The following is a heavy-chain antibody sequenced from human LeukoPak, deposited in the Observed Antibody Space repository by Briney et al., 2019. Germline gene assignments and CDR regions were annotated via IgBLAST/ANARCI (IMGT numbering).Heavy chain of an antibody. CDR1: GFTFSSYA. D-gene: IGHD2-2*02. V-gene: IGHV3-23*01. CDR3: AKVLYCSSTSCYTGGFDY. Sequence: GGSLRLSCAASGFTFSSYAMSWVRQAPGKGLEWVSAISGSGGSTYYAGSVKGRFTISRDNSKNTLYLQMNSLRAEDTAVYYCAKVLYCSSTSCYTGGFDYWGQGTLVTVSS. J-gene: IGHJ4*02. CDR2: ISGSGGST.